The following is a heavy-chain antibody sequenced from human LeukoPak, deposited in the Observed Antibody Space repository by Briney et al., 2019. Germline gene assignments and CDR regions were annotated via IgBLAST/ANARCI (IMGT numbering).Heavy chain of an antibody. CDR2: TVLGSGAT. J-gene: IGHJ4*02. V-gene: IGHV1-58*02. D-gene: IGHD6-13*01. CDR3: AAGFSNHGYIY. CDR1: GLTFRTSA. Sequence: SVKVSCKASGLTFRTSAMQWVRQTRGQGLEWIGWTVLGSGATNYAQSLEERGTITRDMSTSTAYMELSSLRSEDTAMYYCAAGFSNHGYIYWGQGTLVTVSS.